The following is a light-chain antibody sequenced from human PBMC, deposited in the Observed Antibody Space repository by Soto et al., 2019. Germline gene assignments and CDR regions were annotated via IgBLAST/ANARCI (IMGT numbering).Light chain of an antibody. CDR3: QQYNSWRT. CDR2: GAS. J-gene: IGKJ1*01. V-gene: IGKV3D-15*01. CDR1: QSVSNN. Sequence: EIVMTQSPATLPLSPGERATLSCRASQSVSNNLAWYQQKPGQAPRLLIYGASSRATGIPDRFIGSGSGTEFTLTIRSMKPDDFATYYCQQYNSWRTFGQGTKVDIK.